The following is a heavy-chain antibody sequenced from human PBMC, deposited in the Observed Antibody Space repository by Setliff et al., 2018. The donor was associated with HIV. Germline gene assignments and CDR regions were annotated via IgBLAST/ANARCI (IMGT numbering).Heavy chain of an antibody. D-gene: IGHD4-17*01. CDR1: GESISSKNYY. CDR3: ARDPPGYGDSKDY. V-gene: IGHV4-39*07. Sequence: SETLSLTCIVSGESISSKNYYWGWIRQPPGKGLEWIGSINYSGSTKYNPSLTSRVTISIDTSKNQFSLNLRSVTAADTAVYYCARDPPGYGDSKDYWGQGKLVTVSS. CDR2: INYSGST. J-gene: IGHJ4*02.